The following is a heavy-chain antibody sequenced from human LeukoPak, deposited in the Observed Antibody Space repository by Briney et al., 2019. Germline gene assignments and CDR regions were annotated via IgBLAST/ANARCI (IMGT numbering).Heavy chain of an antibody. D-gene: IGHD2-15*01. V-gene: IGHV3-53*01. CDR3: ARDSAFSSYSH. CDR2: IYSDQRT. CDR1: GFIVSSSY. J-gene: IGHJ1*01. Sequence: GGSLRLSCTASGFIVSSSYMSRVRQAPGKGPEWVSIIYSDQRTFYAESVKGRFTISRDDSQNMVLLRMDSLRAEDTARYYCARDSAFSSYSHWGQGALVTVSS.